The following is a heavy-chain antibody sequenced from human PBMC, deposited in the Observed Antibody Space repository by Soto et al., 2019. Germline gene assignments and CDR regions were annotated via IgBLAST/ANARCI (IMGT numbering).Heavy chain of an antibody. V-gene: IGHV1-69*06. CDR2: IIPIFGTA. Sequence: SVKVSCKASGGTFSSYAISWVRQAPGQGLEWMGGIIPIFGTANYAQKFQGRVTITADKSTSTAYMELSSLRSEDTAVYYCARGRGSVAGKGPIDYWGQGTLVTVAS. D-gene: IGHD6-19*01. J-gene: IGHJ4*02. CDR3: ARGRGSVAGKGPIDY. CDR1: GGTFSSYA.